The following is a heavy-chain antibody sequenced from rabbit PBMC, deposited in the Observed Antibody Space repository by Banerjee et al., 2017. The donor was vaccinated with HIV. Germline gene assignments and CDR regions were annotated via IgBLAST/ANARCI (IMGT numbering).Heavy chain of an antibody. J-gene: IGHJ6*01. V-gene: IGHV1S43*01. CDR2: IYTGSGNT. D-gene: IGHD6-1*01. Sequence: QSLEESGGGLVQPEGSLTLTCTASGFTISSSYVMCWVRQAPGKGLELIGCIYTGSGNTYYASWVNGRFTISRSTSLNTVTLKMTSLTAADTATHFCARGSDCTYGYTDCAFRLWGPGTLVTVS. CDR1: GFTISSSYV. CDR3: ARGSDCTYGYTDCAFRL.